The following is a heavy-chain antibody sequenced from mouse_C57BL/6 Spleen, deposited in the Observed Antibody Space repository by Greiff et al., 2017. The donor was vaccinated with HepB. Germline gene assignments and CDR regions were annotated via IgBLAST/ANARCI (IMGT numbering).Heavy chain of an antibody. CDR3: ARASGRYAMDY. J-gene: IGHJ4*01. V-gene: IGHV3-6*01. CDR2: ISYDGSN. Sequence: LMESGPGLVKPSQSLSLTCSVTGYSITSGYYWNWIRQFPGNKLEWMGYISYDGSNNYNPSLKNRISITRDTSKNQFFLKLNSVTTEDTATYYCARASGRYAMDYWGQGTSVTVSS. CDR1: GYSITSGYY.